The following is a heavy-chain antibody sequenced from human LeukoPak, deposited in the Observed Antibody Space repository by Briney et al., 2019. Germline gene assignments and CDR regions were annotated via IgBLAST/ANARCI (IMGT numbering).Heavy chain of an antibody. V-gene: IGHV1-2*02. CDR2: INPNSGGT. CDR3: ARVDYYVSSGYYPGFDP. Sequence: ASVKVSCKASGYTFTGYYMHWVRQAPGQGLEWMGWINPNSGGTNYAQKFQGRVTMTRDTSISTAYMELSRLRSDDTAVYYCARVDYYVSSGYYPGFDPWGQGTLVTVSS. D-gene: IGHD3-22*01. CDR1: GYTFTGYY. J-gene: IGHJ5*02.